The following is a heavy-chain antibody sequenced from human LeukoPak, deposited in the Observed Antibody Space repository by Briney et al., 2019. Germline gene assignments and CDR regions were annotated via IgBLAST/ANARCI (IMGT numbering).Heavy chain of an antibody. V-gene: IGHV4-59*08. Sequence: PSETLSLTCTVSGGSISSYYWSWIRQPPGKGLEWIGYIYYSGSTNYNPSLKSRVTISVDTSKNQFSLKLSSVTAADTAVYYCARTDYYDSSGLLFDYWGQGTLVTVSS. D-gene: IGHD3-22*01. CDR2: IYYSGST. CDR1: GGSISSYY. CDR3: ARTDYYDSSGLLFDY. J-gene: IGHJ4*02.